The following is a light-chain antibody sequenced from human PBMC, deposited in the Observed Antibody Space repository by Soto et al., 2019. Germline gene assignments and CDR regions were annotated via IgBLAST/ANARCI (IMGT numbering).Light chain of an antibody. J-gene: IGLJ1*01. CDR2: VVS. Sequence: QSALTQPASVSGSPGQSITISCTGTSSDVGAYDYVSWYQQHPDKAPKLIIFVVSNRPSGVSNRFSGSKSGNTASLTISGLQAEDEADYYCSLYTSSDTLYVFGTGTKLTVL. CDR3: SLYTSSDTLYV. CDR1: SSDVGAYDY. V-gene: IGLV2-14*01.